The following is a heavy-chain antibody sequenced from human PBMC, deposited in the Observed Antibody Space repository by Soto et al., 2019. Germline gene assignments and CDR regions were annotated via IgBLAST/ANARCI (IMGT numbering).Heavy chain of an antibody. CDR1: GFTFRSYN. V-gene: IGHV3-33*01. CDR3: ARAYYDSSGYSAFDI. CDR2: IWYDARNK. J-gene: IGHJ3*02. Sequence: VQLVESGGGVVQPGGSLRLSCAASGFTFRSYNMHWVRQAPGEGLEWVAVIWYDARNKYYADSVKGRFTISRDNSKNTLYLQMNSLRAEDTAVYYCARAYYDSSGYSAFDIWGQVTMVTVSS. D-gene: IGHD3-22*01.